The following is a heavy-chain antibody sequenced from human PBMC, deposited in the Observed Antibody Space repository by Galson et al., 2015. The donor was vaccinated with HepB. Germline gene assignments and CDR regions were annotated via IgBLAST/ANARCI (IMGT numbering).Heavy chain of an antibody. J-gene: IGHJ6*03. CDR2: IIPILGIA. D-gene: IGHD1-7*01. Sequence: SVKVSCKASGGTFSSYAISWVRQAPGQGLEWMGGIIPILGIANYAQKFQGRVTITADKSTSTAYMELSSLRSEDTAVYYCARDGGKSWNYDDNYYYYMDVWGKGTTVTVSS. CDR1: GGTFSSYA. V-gene: IGHV1-69*10. CDR3: ARDGGKSWNYDDNYYYYMDV.